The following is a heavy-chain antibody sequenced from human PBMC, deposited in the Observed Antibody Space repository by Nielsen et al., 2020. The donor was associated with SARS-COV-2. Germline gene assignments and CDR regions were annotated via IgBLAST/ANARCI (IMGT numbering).Heavy chain of an antibody. J-gene: IGHJ4*02. CDR3: ARDGSGGWGVFDY. Sequence: GESLKISCAASGFTFSSFGMHWVRQAPGKGLEWLAVIGYDEGNEHYADSVKGRFTISRDNSKNTLYLQMNSLSVEDTAVYYCARDGSGGWGVFDYWGQGTLVTVSS. CDR2: IGYDEGNE. CDR1: GFTFSSFG. V-gene: IGHV3-33*08. D-gene: IGHD6-19*01.